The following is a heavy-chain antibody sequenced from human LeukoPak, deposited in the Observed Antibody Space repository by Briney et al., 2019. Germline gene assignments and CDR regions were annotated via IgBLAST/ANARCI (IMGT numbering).Heavy chain of an antibody. CDR1: GYTFANYG. Sequence: GASVKVFCKASGYTFANYGISWVRQAPGHGLEWMGWISINNGNTKYAQKFQGRVTVTTDTSTSTAYMELRSLTSDDTAVYYCARDHHYYDSTGYFGYWGQGTLVTVSS. V-gene: IGHV1-18*01. CDR2: ISINNGNT. D-gene: IGHD3-22*01. J-gene: IGHJ4*02. CDR3: ARDHHYYDSTGYFGY.